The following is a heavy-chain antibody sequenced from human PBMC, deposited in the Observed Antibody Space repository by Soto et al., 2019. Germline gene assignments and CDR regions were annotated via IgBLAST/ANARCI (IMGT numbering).Heavy chain of an antibody. D-gene: IGHD2-15*01. CDR3: ARDYCSGDNCYSGYFDY. CDR1: GFTFSDYY. Sequence: GGSLRLSCAASGFTFSDYYMTWIRQAPGKGLEWVSYISLSGSTISYADSVKGRFTISRDNAKNSLYLQMNSLRAEDTAVYYCARDYCSGDNCYSGYFDYWGQGTLVTVSS. CDR2: ISLSGSTI. V-gene: IGHV3-11*01. J-gene: IGHJ4*02.